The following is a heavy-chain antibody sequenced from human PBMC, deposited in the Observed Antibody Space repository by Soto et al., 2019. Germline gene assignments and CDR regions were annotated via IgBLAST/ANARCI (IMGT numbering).Heavy chain of an antibody. CDR3: GRGRITIFGVVKKGGMDV. J-gene: IGHJ6*02. D-gene: IGHD3-3*01. V-gene: IGHV3-33*01. Sequence: QVQLVESGGGVVQPGRSLRLSCAASGFTFSSYGMHWVRQAPGKGLEWVAVIWYDGSNKYYADSVKGRFTISRDNSKNTLYMQMNSLRAEATAVYYCGRGRITIFGVVKKGGMDVWGQGTTVTVSS. CDR1: GFTFSSYG. CDR2: IWYDGSNK.